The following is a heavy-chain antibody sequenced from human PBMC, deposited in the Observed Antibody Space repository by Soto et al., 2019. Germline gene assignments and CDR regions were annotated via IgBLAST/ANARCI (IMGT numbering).Heavy chain of an antibody. CDR2: ISAGGRSI. V-gene: IGHV3-21*01. CDR1: GFSFTSYT. D-gene: IGHD3-10*01. Sequence: EVQLVESGGGLVKPGGSLRVSCAASGFSFTSYTMNWVRQPPGKGLEWVASISAGGRSIYYADSLKGRSTVSRDNAKSSLYLQMNSLRAEDTAVYYCARSTPGNPFDIWGQGTMVTVSS. J-gene: IGHJ3*02. CDR3: ARSTPGNPFDI.